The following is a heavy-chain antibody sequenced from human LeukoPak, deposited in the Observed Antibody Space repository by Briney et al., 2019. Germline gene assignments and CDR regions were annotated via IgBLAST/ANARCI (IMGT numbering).Heavy chain of an antibody. D-gene: IGHD3-22*01. CDR2: ITKTSTSM. CDR3: ARGYDSGYYPPHLDY. J-gene: IGHJ4*02. CDR1: GFTFSSSA. V-gene: IGHV3-48*02. Sequence: PGGSLRLSCAVSGFTFSSSAMSWVRQAPGKGLEWISYITKTSTSMYYADSVKGRFTISRDNGKNSLFLQMNSLRDADTAVYYCARGYDSGYYPPHLDYWGQGTLVTVSS.